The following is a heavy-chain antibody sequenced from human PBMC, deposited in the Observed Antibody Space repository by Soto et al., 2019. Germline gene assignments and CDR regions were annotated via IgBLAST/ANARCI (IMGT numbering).Heavy chain of an antibody. Sequence: QVQLVQSGAEVKKPGASVKVSCKASGYTFTGYYMHWVRQATGQGLEWMGWINPNSGGTNYAQKYQGWVTMSRVTYISTAYMELSRLRSDDTAVYYCARDRGYCTNGVCYSNWFDPWGQGPLVTVSS. V-gene: IGHV1-2*04. CDR3: ARDRGYCTNGVCYSNWFDP. D-gene: IGHD2-8*01. CDR2: INPNSGGT. J-gene: IGHJ5*02. CDR1: GYTFTGYY.